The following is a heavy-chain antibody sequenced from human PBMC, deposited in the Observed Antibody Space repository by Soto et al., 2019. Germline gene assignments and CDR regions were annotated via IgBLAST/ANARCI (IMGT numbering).Heavy chain of an antibody. CDR1: GDSISSGGYY. CDR2: IYYSGST. J-gene: IGHJ3*02. V-gene: IGHV4-31*03. D-gene: IGHD3-22*01. CDR3: ARIGITVIVVRSAFDI. Sequence: QVQLQESRPGLVKPSQTLSLTCTVSGDSISSGGYYWSWIRQHPGKGLEWIGYIYYSGSTYYNPSLKSRVTISVDTSKNQFSLKLSSVTAADTAVYYCARIGITVIVVRSAFDIWGQGTMVTVSS.